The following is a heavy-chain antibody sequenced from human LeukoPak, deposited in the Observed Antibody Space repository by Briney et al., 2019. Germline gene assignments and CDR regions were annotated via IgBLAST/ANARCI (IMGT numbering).Heavy chain of an antibody. CDR3: ARNPRDGYTFDY. CDR2: IYYSGST. CDR1: GGSISSSNYY. Sequence: SETLSLTCTVSGGSISSSNYYWGWIRQPPGEGLEWIGYIYYSGSTYYNPSLKSRVTISLDKSKNQFSLKLNSVTAADTAVYYCARNPRDGYTFDYWGQGTLVTVSS. J-gene: IGHJ4*02. D-gene: IGHD5-24*01. V-gene: IGHV4-39*07.